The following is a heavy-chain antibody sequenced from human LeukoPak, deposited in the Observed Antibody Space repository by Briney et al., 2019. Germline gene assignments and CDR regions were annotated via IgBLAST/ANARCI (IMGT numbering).Heavy chain of an antibody. CDR3: ARGATIFRFDY. V-gene: IGHV4-39*07. Sequence: SETLSLTCTVSGGSISSSSYYWGWIRQPPGKGLEWIGSIYYSGSTYYNPSLKSRVTVSVDTSKNQFSLKLSSVTAADTAVYYCARGATIFRFDYWGQGTLVTVSS. CDR2: IYYSGST. CDR1: GGSISSSSYY. D-gene: IGHD3-3*01. J-gene: IGHJ4*02.